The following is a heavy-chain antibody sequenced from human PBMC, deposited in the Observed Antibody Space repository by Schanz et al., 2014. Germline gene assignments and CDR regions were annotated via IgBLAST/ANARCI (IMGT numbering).Heavy chain of an antibody. Sequence: QVQLQESGPGQVRPSETLSLTCTLSGSDIRGFHWSWIRQSPVKGLEWIGYITYSGSTNYNPARQSRITITLGTSQSQFSLRLTSVSSADTAMYYCARVGRNSYGFTSRFDAWGQGTLVAVSS. CDR2: ITYSGST. CDR1: GSDIRGFH. J-gene: IGHJ5*02. CDR3: ARVGRNSYGFTSRFDA. D-gene: IGHD3-16*01. V-gene: IGHV4-59*13.